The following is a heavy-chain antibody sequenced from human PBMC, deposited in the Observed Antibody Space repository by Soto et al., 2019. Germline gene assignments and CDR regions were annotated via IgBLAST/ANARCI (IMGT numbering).Heavy chain of an antibody. CDR3: ARGDRPPGRLDY. J-gene: IGHJ4*02. Sequence: EVQLVESGGGLVQPGGSLRLSCAASGFTFSSYWMHWVRQAPGKGLVWVSRINSDGSSTSYADSVKGRFTISRDNAKNTLYLQMNSLRAEVTAMYYCARGDRPPGRLDYWGQGTLVTVSS. V-gene: IGHV3-74*01. CDR1: GFTFSSYW. D-gene: IGHD1-26*01. CDR2: INSDGSST.